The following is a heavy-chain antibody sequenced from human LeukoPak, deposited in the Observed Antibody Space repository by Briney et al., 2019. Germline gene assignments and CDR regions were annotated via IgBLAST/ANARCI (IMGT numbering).Heavy chain of an antibody. V-gene: IGHV3-30*04. Sequence: GSLKLSCAASGFTLSSYAMPWVRQAPSKGLEGGGVISYDGSNKYYADSVKGRFTIPRDNSKNTLYLQMNSLRAEDTAVYYCARTYDSSGYYLDHFDYWGQGTLVTVSS. J-gene: IGHJ4*02. CDR1: GFTLSSYA. D-gene: IGHD3-22*01. CDR3: ARTYDSSGYYLDHFDY. CDR2: ISYDGSNK.